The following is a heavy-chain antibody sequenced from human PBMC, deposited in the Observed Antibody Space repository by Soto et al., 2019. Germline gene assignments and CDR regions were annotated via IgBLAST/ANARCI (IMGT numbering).Heavy chain of an antibody. Sequence: QLGGSLRLSCAASGFTFSSYAMHWVRQAPGKGLEWVAVISYDGSNKYYADSVKGRFTISRDNSKNTLYLQMNSLRAEDTAVYYCARDLGYSSSFYYYYYGMDVWGQGTTVTVSS. CDR3: ARDLGYSSSFYYYYYGMDV. CDR2: ISYDGSNK. D-gene: IGHD6-6*01. J-gene: IGHJ6*02. V-gene: IGHV3-30-3*01. CDR1: GFTFSSYA.